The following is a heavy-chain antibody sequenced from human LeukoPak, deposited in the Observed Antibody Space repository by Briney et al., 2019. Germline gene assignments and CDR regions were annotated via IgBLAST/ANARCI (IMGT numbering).Heavy chain of an antibody. D-gene: IGHD6-19*01. J-gene: IGHJ4*02. CDR1: GFSFSSYS. CDR2: ISSTSSYI. Sequence: PGGSLRLSCAASGFSFSSYSMNWVRQAPGKGLEWVSSISSTSSYIYYADSVKGRFTISRDNTKNSLYLQMNSLRAEDTAVYYCARASSGCAVDLYYSDYWGQGTLVTVSS. CDR3: ARASSGCAVDLYYSDY. V-gene: IGHV3-21*01.